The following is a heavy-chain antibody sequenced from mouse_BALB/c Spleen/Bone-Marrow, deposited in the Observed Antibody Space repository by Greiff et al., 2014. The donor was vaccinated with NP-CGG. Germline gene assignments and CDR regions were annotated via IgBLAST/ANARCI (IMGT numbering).Heavy chain of an antibody. CDR2: IWSDGST. D-gene: IGHD1-1*02. J-gene: IGHJ4*01. CDR3: ARNGNYAMDY. V-gene: IGHV2-6*02. Sequence: QGQLKQSGPGLVAPSQSLSITCTGSGVSFTSYGVHWVRQPPGKGLEWLVVIWSDGSTTYNSALKSRLSVSKDNSKSQVFLKMNSLQTDDTAMYYCARNGNYAMDYWGQGTSVTVSS. CDR1: GVSFTSYG.